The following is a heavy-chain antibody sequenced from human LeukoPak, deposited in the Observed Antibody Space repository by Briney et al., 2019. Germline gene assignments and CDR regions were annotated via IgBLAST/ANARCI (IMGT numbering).Heavy chain of an antibody. CDR1: GCSISSGFY. D-gene: IGHD1-26*01. Sequence: SETLSLTCTVSGCSISSGFYWGWIRQPPGKGLEWIGSIYHSGSTYYNPSLKSRVTISVDTSKNQFSLKLSSATAADTAVYYCARAVGVTNGLFDYWGPGTLVTVSS. CDR2: IYHSGST. J-gene: IGHJ4*02. CDR3: ARAVGVTNGLFDY. V-gene: IGHV4-38-2*02.